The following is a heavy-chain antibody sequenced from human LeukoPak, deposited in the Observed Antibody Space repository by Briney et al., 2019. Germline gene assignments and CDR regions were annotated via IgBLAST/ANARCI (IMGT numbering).Heavy chain of an antibody. D-gene: IGHD5-18*01. CDR3: ARAEYSYGLGY. CDR2: IYYGGST. V-gene: IGHV4-39*07. CDR1: GGSISTSTYY. J-gene: IGHJ4*02. Sequence: SETLSLTCTVSGGSISTSTYYWGWIRQPPGKGLEWTASIYYGGSTYYNPSLKSRVTISIDTAKNQFSLKLSSVTAADTAVYYCARAEYSYGLGYWGQGTLVTVSS.